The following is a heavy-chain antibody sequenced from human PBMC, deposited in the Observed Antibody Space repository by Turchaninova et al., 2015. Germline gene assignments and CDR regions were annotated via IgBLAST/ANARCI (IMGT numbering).Heavy chain of an antibody. Sequence: EVQLVESGGGLVQPGGSLRLSCTASGFTFNDAWMCWVRQAPGKGLEWVGRIKSKPDGGKTDYAESVEGRFTISRDGSKSTLSLQMNCRSAADTAVYYCTPQKLGVGAFDIWAQGTVVTVSS. J-gene: IGHJ3*02. V-gene: IGHV3-15*01. D-gene: IGHD7-27*01. CDR2: IKSKPDGGKT. CDR1: GFTFNDAW. CDR3: TPQKLGVGAFDI.